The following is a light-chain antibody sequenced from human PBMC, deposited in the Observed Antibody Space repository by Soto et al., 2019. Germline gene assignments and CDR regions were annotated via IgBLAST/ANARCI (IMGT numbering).Light chain of an antibody. V-gene: IGLV1-51*01. J-gene: IGLJ2*01. Sequence: QSVLTQPPSVSAAPGQTVTISCSGSTSNIGENYVSWYQQVPGTAPKLLIYDDNQRPSRIPDRFAGSKSGTSATLDITGLQTGDEADYYCATWDNSLSVVLFGGGTKLTVL. CDR1: TSNIGENY. CDR3: ATWDNSLSVVL. CDR2: DDN.